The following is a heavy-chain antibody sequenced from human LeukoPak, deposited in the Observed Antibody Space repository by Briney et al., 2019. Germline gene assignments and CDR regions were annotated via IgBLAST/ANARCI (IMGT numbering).Heavy chain of an antibody. CDR3: AKDHRPPQSYSAFDY. V-gene: IGHV3-23*01. CDR2: ISGSGGST. D-gene: IGHD2-21*01. CDR1: GFTFSSYA. J-gene: IGHJ4*02. Sequence: PGMSLRLSCAASGFTFSSYAMSWVRQAPWKGLEWVSAISGSGGSTYYADSVKGRFTISRDNSKNTLYLQMNSLRAEDTAVYYCAKDHRPPQSYSAFDYWGQGTLVTVSS.